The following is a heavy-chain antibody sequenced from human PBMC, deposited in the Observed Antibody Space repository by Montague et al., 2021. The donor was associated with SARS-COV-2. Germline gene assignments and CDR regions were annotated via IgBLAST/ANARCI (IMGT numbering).Heavy chain of an antibody. CDR1: GFTFSNIW. Sequence: SLRLSCEASGFTFSNIWMSWVRQAPGKGLEWVANIKPDESEKNYVDSVKGRFSISRDNVKNSLYLQMDNLRAEDTAIYYCAKNGGAHGLDVWGQGTSVSVSS. V-gene: IGHV3-7*01. J-gene: IGHJ6*02. CDR3: AKNGGAHGLDV. CDR2: IKPDESEK. D-gene: IGHD4-23*01.